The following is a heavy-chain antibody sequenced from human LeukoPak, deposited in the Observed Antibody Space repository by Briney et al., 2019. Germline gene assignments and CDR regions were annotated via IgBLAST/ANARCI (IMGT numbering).Heavy chain of an antibody. V-gene: IGHV1-8*01. CDR3: ARSIAVGDAFDI. J-gene: IGHJ3*02. CDR2: MNPNSGNT. Sequence: ASVKVSCKASGYTFTSYDINWVRQATGQGLEWMGWMNPNSGNTGYAQKFQGRVTMTRNTSISTAYMELSSLRSEDTAVYYCARSIAVGDAFDIWGQGTLVTVSS. CDR1: GYTFTSYD. D-gene: IGHD6-19*01.